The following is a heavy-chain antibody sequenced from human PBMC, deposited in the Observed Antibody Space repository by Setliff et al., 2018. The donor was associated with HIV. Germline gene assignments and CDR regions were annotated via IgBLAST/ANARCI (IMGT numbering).Heavy chain of an antibody. J-gene: IGHJ4*02. CDR3: ARGYSYFSGGPYLDY. Sequence: GASVKVSCKASGGTFSDYAISWVRQAPGQGLEWMGGIVPVFGTANYARKFQGSITITADESTSTAYMELSSLRSEDTAVYYCARGYSYFSGGPYLDYWGQGTLVTVSS. D-gene: IGHD2-15*01. V-gene: IGHV1-69*13. CDR1: GGTFSDYA. CDR2: IVPVFGTA.